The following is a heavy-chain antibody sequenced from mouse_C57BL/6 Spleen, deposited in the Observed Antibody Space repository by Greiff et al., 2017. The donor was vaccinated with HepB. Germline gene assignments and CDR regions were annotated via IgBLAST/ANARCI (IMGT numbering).Heavy chain of an antibody. CDR3: ARNDGYRY. J-gene: IGHJ2*01. Sequence: QVQLKQPGAELVKPGASVKLSCKASGYTFTSYWMQWVKQRPGQGLEWIGEIDPSDSYTNYNQKFKGKATLTVDTSSSTAYMQLSSLTSEDSAVYYCARNDGYRYWGQDTTLTVSS. CDR2: IDPSDSYT. D-gene: IGHD2-3*01. V-gene: IGHV1-50*01. CDR1: GYTFTSYW.